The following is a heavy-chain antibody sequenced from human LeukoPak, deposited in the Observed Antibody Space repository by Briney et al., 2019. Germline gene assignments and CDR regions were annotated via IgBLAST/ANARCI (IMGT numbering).Heavy chain of an antibody. CDR1: GFTFSDRY. CDR3: AKPHIRMSTVCFFDS. CDR2: ISSSGTTI. Sequence: GGSLRLSCAAAGFTFSDRYMSWIRQAPGKGLEWVSYISSSGTTIYYADSVKGRFTISRDNAKNSLYLQMNSLRAEDTAIYYCAKPHIRMSTVCFFDSWGQGTRVTVSS. D-gene: IGHD5/OR15-5a*01. J-gene: IGHJ4*02. V-gene: IGHV3-11*01.